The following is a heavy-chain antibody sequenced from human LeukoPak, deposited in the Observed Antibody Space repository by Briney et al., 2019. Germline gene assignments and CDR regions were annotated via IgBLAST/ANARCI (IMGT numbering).Heavy chain of an antibody. J-gene: IGHJ4*02. D-gene: IGHD6-13*01. Sequence: ASVKVSCKASGYTFTGYYMHWVRQAPGQGLEWMGWINPNSGGTNYAQKFHGRVTMTRDTSISTAYMELSRLRSDDTAVYYCARPDSSSWYSPYYFDYWGQGTLVTVSS. V-gene: IGHV1-2*02. CDR2: INPNSGGT. CDR1: GYTFTGYY. CDR3: ARPDSSSWYSPYYFDY.